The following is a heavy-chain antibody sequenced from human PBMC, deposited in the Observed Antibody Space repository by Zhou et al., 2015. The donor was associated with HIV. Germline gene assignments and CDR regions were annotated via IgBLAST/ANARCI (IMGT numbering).Heavy chain of an antibody. CDR2: IIPIFGTA. CDR3: ARETGRDCSSTSCYDWFDP. Sequence: QVQLVQSGAEVKKPGSSVKVSCKASGGTFSSYAISWVRQAPGQGLEWMGGIIPIFGTANYAQKFQGRVTITADESTSTAYMELSSLRSEDTAVYYCARETGRDCSSTSCYDWFDPWGQGTLVTVSS. D-gene: IGHD2-2*01. V-gene: IGHV1-69*12. J-gene: IGHJ5*02. CDR1: GGTFSSYA.